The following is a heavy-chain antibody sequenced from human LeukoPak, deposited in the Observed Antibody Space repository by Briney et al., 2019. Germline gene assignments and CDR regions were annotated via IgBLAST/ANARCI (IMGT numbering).Heavy chain of an antibody. CDR1: GGSISSYY. CDR3: ARTLGYYYYYMDV. J-gene: IGHJ6*03. CDR2: IYYSGST. Sequence: SETLSLTCTVSGGSISSYYRSWIRQPPGKGLEWIGYIYYSGSTNYNPSLKSRVTISVDTSKNQFSLKLSSVTAADTAVYYCARTLGYYYYYMDVWGKGTTVTISS. V-gene: IGHV4-59*08.